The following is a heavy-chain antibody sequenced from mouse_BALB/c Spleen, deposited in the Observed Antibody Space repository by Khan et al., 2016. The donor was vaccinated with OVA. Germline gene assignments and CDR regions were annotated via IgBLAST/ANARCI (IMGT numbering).Heavy chain of an antibody. D-gene: IGHD1-1*01. CDR1: GYTFTSYW. J-gene: IGHJ4*01. CDR3: ARGSYRDAMDY. CDR2: IFPGTGTT. V-gene: IGHV1S132*01. Sequence: VQLQESGAELVKPGASVKLSCKTAGYTFTSYWIQWVKQRPGQGLGWIGEIFPGTGTTYYNEKFKGKATLTIDTSSSTAYMQLSSLTSEDSAVCFCARGSYRDAMDYWGQGTSVTVSS.